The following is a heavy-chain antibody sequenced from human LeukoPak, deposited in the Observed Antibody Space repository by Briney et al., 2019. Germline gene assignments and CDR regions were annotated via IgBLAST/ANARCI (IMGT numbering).Heavy chain of an antibody. D-gene: IGHD3-16*01. J-gene: IGHJ5*02. Sequence: ASVKIPCKTSGYIFTDHYVHWLQRAPGGGLQWMGRVDPADGETKVAPRFQGRVTIIADTSFDTAYMELSSLRSEDTAMYFCAIDLRTQTILGDGRFDTWGQGTLITVSS. V-gene: IGHV1-69-2*01. CDR1: GYIFTDHY. CDR3: AIDLRTQTILGDGRFDT. CDR2: VDPADGET.